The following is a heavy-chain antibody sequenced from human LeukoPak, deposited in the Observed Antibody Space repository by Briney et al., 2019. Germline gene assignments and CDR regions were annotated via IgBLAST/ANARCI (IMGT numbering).Heavy chain of an antibody. Sequence: GGSLRLSCVASGFTYRTYWMDWVRQAPGKGLEWVATIKQDGSETYCVDSVKGRFTISRDTAKNSLYLQMDSLRAEDTAVYYCARDRARLLYWGQGTLVTVSS. CDR3: ARDRARLLY. CDR2: IKQDGSET. V-gene: IGHV3-7*01. D-gene: IGHD1-26*01. J-gene: IGHJ4*02. CDR1: GFTYRTYW.